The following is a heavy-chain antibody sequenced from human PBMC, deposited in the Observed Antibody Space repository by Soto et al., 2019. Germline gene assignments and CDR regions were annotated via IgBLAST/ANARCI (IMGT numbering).Heavy chain of an antibody. J-gene: IGHJ4*02. Sequence: SETLSVTYAVYGGSFSGYYWSWIRQPPGKGLEWIGEINHSGSTNYNPSLKSRVTISVDTSKNQFSLKLSSVTAADTAVYYSARGLHDYIWGSYSYTGIGYWGQVTLVTVSS. V-gene: IGHV4-34*01. CDR1: GGSFSGYY. CDR2: INHSGST. CDR3: ARGLHDYIWGSYSYTGIGY. D-gene: IGHD3-16*02.